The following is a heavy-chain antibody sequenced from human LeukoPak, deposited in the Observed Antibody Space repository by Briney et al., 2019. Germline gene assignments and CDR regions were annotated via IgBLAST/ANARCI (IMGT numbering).Heavy chain of an antibody. CDR2: IYSGGST. D-gene: IGHD6-19*01. CDR1: GFTVSSNY. CDR3: ARVPYSSGWYFDY. Sequence: GGSLRLSCAASGFTVSSNYMSWVCQVPGKGLEWVSVIYSGGSTYYADSVKGRFTISRDNSKNTLYLQMNRLRGEDTAVYYCARVPYSSGWYFDYWGQGTLVTVSS. J-gene: IGHJ4*02. V-gene: IGHV3-53*01.